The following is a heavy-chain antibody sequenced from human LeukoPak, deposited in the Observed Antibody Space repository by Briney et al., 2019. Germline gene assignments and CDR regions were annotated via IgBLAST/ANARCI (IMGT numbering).Heavy chain of an antibody. CDR1: GFTFNNFA. D-gene: IGHD3-3*01. CDR3: AKRGSYDFWSGYYYDY. V-gene: IGHV3-23*01. Sequence: GGSLRLSCAASGFTFNNFAMSWVRQAPGKGLEWVSATSGSGGSTYYADSVKDRFTISRDNSKNTLYLQMNSLRADDTALYYCAKRGSYDFWSGYYYDYWGRGTPVTVSS. J-gene: IGHJ4*02. CDR2: TSGSGGST.